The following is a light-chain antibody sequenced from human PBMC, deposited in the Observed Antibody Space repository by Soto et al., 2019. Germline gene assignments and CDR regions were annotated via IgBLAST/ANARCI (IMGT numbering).Light chain of an antibody. Sequence: QSVLTQPASVSGSPGQSITIACTGINTDVENYNFVSWYQQHPGKAPKLMIYEDYKRPSGVPDRFSGSKSGNTASLTVSGLQAEDEADYYCSSYAGSNNLVFGGGTKLTVL. CDR2: EDY. V-gene: IGLV2-8*01. CDR1: NTDVENYNF. J-gene: IGLJ2*01. CDR3: SSYAGSNNLV.